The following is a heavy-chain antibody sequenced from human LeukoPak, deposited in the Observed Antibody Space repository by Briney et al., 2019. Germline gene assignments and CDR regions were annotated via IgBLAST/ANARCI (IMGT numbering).Heavy chain of an antibody. CDR1: GFTVSSNY. Sequence: GGSLRLPCAASGFTVSSNYMSWVRQAPGKGLEWVSVIYSGGSTYYADSVKGRSTISRDNSKNTLYLQMNSLRAEDTAVYYCARVQWLRSWYFDYWGQGTLVTVSS. J-gene: IGHJ4*02. CDR2: IYSGGST. CDR3: ARVQWLRSWYFDY. V-gene: IGHV3-53*01. D-gene: IGHD5-12*01.